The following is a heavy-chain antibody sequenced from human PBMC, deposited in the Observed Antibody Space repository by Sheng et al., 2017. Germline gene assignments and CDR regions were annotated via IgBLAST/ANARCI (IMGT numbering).Heavy chain of an antibody. J-gene: IGHJ3*02. CDR2: ISWNSGSI. Sequence: TASGFTFDDYAMHWVRQAPGKGLEWVSGISWNSGSIGYADSVKGRFTISRDNAKNSLYLQMNSLRAEDMALYYCAKDSLVNWGLAPNAFDIWGQGTMVTVSS. D-gene: IGHD7-27*01. V-gene: IGHV3-9*03. CDR3: AKDSLVNWGLAPNAFDI. CDR1: GFTFDDYA.